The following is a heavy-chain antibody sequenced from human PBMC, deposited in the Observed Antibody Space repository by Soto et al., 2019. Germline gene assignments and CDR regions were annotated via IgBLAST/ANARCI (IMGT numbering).Heavy chain of an antibody. CDR1: GGSISSGGYY. V-gene: IGHV4-31*03. J-gene: IGHJ5*02. CDR3: ARASSPYYYDSRLQWFDP. CDR2: IYYSGST. D-gene: IGHD3-22*01. Sequence: SETLSLTCTVSGGSISSGGYYWSWIRQHPGKGLEWIGYIYYSGSTYYNPSLKSRVTISVDTSKNQFSLKLSSVTAADTAVYYCARASSPYYYDSRLQWFDPWGQGTLVTVSS.